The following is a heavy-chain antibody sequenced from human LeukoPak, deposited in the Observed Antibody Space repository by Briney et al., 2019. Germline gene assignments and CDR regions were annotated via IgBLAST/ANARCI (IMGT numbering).Heavy chain of an antibody. Sequence: SETLSLTCTVSGGSISSGDYYWTWIRQPPGKGLEWIAYIYYTGSTYYNPSLKSRVTISVDTSKSQFSLKMTSLTAADTAVYYCARDNYDSSGYYEHALDLWGQGTMVTVSS. CDR2: IYYTGST. J-gene: IGHJ3*01. D-gene: IGHD3-22*01. CDR1: GGSISSGDYY. CDR3: ARDNYDSSGYYEHALDL. V-gene: IGHV4-30-4*01.